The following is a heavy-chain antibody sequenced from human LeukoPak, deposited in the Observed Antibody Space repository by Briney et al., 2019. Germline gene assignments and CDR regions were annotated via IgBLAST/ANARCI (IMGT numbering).Heavy chain of an antibody. D-gene: IGHD2-15*01. J-gene: IGHJ4*02. CDR1: GYTFISYG. CDR2: ISAYNGNT. V-gene: IGHV1-18*01. Sequence: ASVKVSCKASGYTFISYGISWVRQAPGQGLEWMGWISAYNGNTNYAQKLQGRVTMTTDTSTSTAYMELRSLRSDDTAVYYCARGGAGEGYCSSSSCYGHDYWGQGTLITVSS. CDR3: ARGGAGEGYCSSSSCYGHDY.